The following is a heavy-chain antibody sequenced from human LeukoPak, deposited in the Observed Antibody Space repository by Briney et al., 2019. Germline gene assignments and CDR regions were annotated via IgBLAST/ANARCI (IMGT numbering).Heavy chain of an antibody. V-gene: IGHV4-4*07. CDR1: GGSISSYY. CDR3: ARAGVYSSPQLSYYYMDV. Sequence: SETLSLTCTVSGGSISSYYWSWIRQPAGKGLEWIGRIYTSGSTNYNPSLKSRVTMSVDTSKNQFSLKLSSVTAADTAVYYCARAGVYSSPQLSYYYMDVWGKGTTVTVSS. CDR2: IYTSGST. D-gene: IGHD6-13*01. J-gene: IGHJ6*03.